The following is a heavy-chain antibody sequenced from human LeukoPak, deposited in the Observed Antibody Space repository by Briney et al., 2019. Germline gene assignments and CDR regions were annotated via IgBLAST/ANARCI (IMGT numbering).Heavy chain of an antibody. V-gene: IGHV5-51*01. Sequence: HGESLKISCKGSGYSFTSYWIGWVRQMPGKGLEWMGIIYPGDSDTRYSPSFQGQVTISADKSISTAYLQWSSLKASDTAMYYCARHSPPGNHLYSSDQSENWFDPWGQGTLVTVSS. D-gene: IGHD6-19*01. CDR3: ARHSPPGNHLYSSDQSENWFDP. J-gene: IGHJ5*02. CDR2: IYPGDSDT. CDR1: GYSFTSYW.